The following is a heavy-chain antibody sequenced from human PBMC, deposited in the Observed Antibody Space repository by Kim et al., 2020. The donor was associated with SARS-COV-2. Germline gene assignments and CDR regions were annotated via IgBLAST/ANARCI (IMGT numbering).Heavy chain of an antibody. D-gene: IGHD6-19*01. J-gene: IGHJ4*02. V-gene: IGHV1-69*13. CDR3: ARLVAGTRYFDY. CDR1: GGTFSSYA. Sequence: SVKVSCKASGGTFSSYAISWVRQAPGQGLEWMGGIIPIFGTANYAQKFQGRVTITADESTSTAYMELSSLRSEDTAVYYCARLVAGTRYFDYWGQGTLVTVSS. CDR2: IIPIFGTA.